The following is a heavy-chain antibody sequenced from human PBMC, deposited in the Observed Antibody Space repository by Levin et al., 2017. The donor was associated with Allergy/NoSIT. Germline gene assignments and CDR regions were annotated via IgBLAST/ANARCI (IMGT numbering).Heavy chain of an antibody. V-gene: IGHV3-33*01. J-gene: IGHJ4*02. D-gene: IGHD6-13*01. CDR2: IWYDGSNK. CDR3: ARDSVFGMTTAAGQPFDY. CDR1: GFTFSSYG. Sequence: PGESLKISCAASGFTFSSYGMHWVRQAPGKGLEWVAVIWYDGSNKYYADSVKGRFTISRDNSKNTLYLQMNSLRAEDTAVYYCARDSVFGMTTAAGQPFDYWGQGTLVTVSS.